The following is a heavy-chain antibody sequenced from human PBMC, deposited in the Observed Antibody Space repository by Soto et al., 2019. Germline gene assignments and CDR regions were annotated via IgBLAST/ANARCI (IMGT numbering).Heavy chain of an antibody. CDR1: GYTFNAYS. CDR2: INPSGDST. D-gene: IGHD7-27*01. Sequence: QVQLVQSGSEVKRPGTSVKVSCKAAGYTFNAYSMHWVRQAPGQGLEWMGMINPSGDSTTYAQNSQGRVTMTRDTSTTTVYMELSGLRSEDTAVYYCARDWALDYWGQGTLVTVSS. V-gene: IGHV1-46*02. CDR3: ARDWALDY. J-gene: IGHJ4*02.